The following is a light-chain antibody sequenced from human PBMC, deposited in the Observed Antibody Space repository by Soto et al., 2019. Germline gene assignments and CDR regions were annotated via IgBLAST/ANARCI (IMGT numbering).Light chain of an antibody. Sequence: QSVLTQPASVSGSPGQSITISCTGTSSDVGGYNYVSWYQHHPDKAPKLMIYDVNNRPSWVSNRFSGSKSGNTASLTISGLQAEDEAAYYCISYTSSSTRLVFGGGTKLTVL. CDR1: SSDVGGYNY. CDR2: DVN. V-gene: IGLV2-14*03. CDR3: ISYTSSSTRLV. J-gene: IGLJ2*01.